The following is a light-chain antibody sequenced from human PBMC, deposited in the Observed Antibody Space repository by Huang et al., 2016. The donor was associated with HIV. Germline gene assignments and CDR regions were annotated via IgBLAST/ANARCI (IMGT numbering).Light chain of an antibody. V-gene: IGKV3D-20*01. CDR1: QSVSSND. CDR2: DTF. J-gene: IGKJ4*01. Sequence: EIVLTQSPVTLSLSPGERVTLSCGASQSVSSNDLAWYQQKPGLAPRLLIYDTFNRATGIPDRFSGSGSGTDFTLTISRLEPEDSAVYYCQQYGSSPLTFGGGTKVEIK. CDR3: QQYGSSPLT.